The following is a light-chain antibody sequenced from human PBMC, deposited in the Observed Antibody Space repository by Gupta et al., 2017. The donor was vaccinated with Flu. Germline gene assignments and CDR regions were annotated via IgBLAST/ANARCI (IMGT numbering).Light chain of an antibody. Sequence: GDRVAITCRASQAIGNHLAWYQQRPGKVPRRLIYATSTLQSGVPGRFSGSGAGTEFSLTISSRQPEEVATYYCQKKSGAPHSFGQGTRLEI. CDR2: ATS. CDR1: QAIGNH. V-gene: IGKV1-27*01. J-gene: IGKJ5*01. CDR3: QKKSGAPHS.